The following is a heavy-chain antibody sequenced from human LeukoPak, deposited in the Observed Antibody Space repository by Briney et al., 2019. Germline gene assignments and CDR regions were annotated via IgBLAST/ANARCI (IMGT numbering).Heavy chain of an antibody. CDR3: ARHVVAVGFDY. V-gene: IGHV3-48*03. CDR1: GFTFSSYE. D-gene: IGHD3-22*01. Sequence: GGSLRLSCAASGFTFSSYEMNWVRQAPGKGLEWVSYISSGGTTIYYADSVKGRFTISRDNAKNSLYLQMNSLRAEDTAVYYCARHVVAVGFDYWGQGTLVTVSS. CDR2: ISSGGTTI. J-gene: IGHJ4*02.